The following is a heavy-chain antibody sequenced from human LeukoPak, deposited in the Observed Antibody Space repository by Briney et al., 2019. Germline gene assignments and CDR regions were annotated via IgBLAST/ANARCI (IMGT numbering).Heavy chain of an antibody. CDR2: IIPIFGTA. CDR3: GGLSGSYYADAFDI. J-gene: IGHJ3*02. CDR1: GGTFISYA. V-gene: IGHV1-69*13. D-gene: IGHD3-10*01. Sequence: SVNVSCTASGGTFISYAISWVRQAPGQGLEWMGGIIPIFGTANYAQKFQGRVTITADESTSTAYMELSSLRSEDTAVYYCGGLSGSYYADAFDIWGQGTMVTVSS.